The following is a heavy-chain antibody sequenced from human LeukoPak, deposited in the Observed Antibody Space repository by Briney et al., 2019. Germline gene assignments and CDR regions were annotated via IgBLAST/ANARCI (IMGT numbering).Heavy chain of an antibody. Sequence: GGSLRLSCAASGFTFSTYWMSWVRQAPGKGLEWVADIKQDGKGKYYVDSVKGRFTISRDNAKNSLYLQMNSLRAEDTAVYYCAGDEEWLLSYYFDYWGQGTLVTVSS. D-gene: IGHD3-3*01. V-gene: IGHV3-7*03. J-gene: IGHJ4*02. CDR3: AGDEEWLLSYYFDY. CDR2: IKQDGKGK. CDR1: GFTFSTYW.